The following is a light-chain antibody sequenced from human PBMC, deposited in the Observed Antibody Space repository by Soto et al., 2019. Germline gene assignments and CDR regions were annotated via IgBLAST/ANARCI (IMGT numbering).Light chain of an antibody. Sequence: DIQMTQSPSTLSASVGDRATITCRASQTISSWLAWYQQKPGRAPKLLIYKASTLESEVPSRFSGSGSGTEFTLTISSLQPDEFATYYCQQYKRSPWTFGQGTKVDIK. CDR1: QTISSW. J-gene: IGKJ1*01. V-gene: IGKV1-5*03. CDR3: QQYKRSPWT. CDR2: KAS.